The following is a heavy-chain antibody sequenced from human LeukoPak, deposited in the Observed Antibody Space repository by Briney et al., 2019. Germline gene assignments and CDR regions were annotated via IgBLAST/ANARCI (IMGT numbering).Heavy chain of an antibody. CDR1: GFRFSRYW. Sequence: PGGSLRLSCAGPGFRFSRYWMAWVRQAPGKGLEWVASINQDVSRIHYVDSVKGRFTISRDNAKNSLFLQMNSLRVEDTAVYFCARLKDDVTKFDYWGQGTLVTVSS. CDR2: INQDVSRI. CDR3: ARLKDDVTKFDY. J-gene: IGHJ4*02. D-gene: IGHD2-8*01. V-gene: IGHV3-7*01.